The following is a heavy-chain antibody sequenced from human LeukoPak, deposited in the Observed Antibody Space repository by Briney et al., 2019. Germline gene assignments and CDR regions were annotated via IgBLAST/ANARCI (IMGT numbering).Heavy chain of an antibody. CDR3: ARSGYYYDSRVDY. J-gene: IGHJ4*02. V-gene: IGHV3-7*01. Sequence: PGGSLRLSCAASGFTFSSYWMSWVRQAPGKGLEWVANIKQDGSENYYVDSVKGRFTISRDNAKNSLYLQMNSLRAEDTAVYYCARSGYYYDSRVDYWGQGTLVTVSS. CDR1: GFTFSSYW. D-gene: IGHD3-22*01. CDR2: IKQDGSEN.